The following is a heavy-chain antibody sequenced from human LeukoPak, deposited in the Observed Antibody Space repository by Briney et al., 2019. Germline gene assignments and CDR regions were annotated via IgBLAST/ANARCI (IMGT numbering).Heavy chain of an antibody. Sequence: HPGGSLRLSCAASGFTFSNYAMNWVRQAPGKGLEWVSAISGSGGSTYYADSVKGRFTISRDNSKNTLYLQMNSLRAEDTAVYYCAKDRSSGWYPYYFDYWGQGTLVAVSS. D-gene: IGHD6-19*01. CDR3: AKDRSSGWYPYYFDY. CDR2: ISGSGGST. J-gene: IGHJ4*02. V-gene: IGHV3-23*01. CDR1: GFTFSNYA.